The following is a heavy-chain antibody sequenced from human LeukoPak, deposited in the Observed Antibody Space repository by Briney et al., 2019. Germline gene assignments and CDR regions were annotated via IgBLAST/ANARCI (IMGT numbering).Heavy chain of an antibody. CDR2: VNPSGGST. CDR1: GYTFTIYY. Sequence: GASVTLSCTASGYTFTIYYMYWVRQAPGPGLEQMGIVNPSGGSTSYAQKFQGRVTMTRETSTSTVYMELSSLRSEDTAVYYCASADYYDSSGYLHWGQGTLVTVSS. J-gene: IGHJ4*02. D-gene: IGHD3-22*01. V-gene: IGHV1-46*01. CDR3: ASADYYDSSGYLH.